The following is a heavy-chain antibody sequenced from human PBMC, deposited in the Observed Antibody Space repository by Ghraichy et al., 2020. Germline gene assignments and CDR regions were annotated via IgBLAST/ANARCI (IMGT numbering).Heavy chain of an antibody. CDR3: ARMPYIVVVVAAHFDY. D-gene: IGHD2-15*01. Sequence: SETLSLTCAVYGGSFSGYYWSWIRQPPGKGLEWIGEINHSGSTNYNPSLKSRVTISVDTSKNQFSLKLSSVTAADTAVYYCARMPYIVVVVAAHFDYWGQGTLVTVSS. CDR2: INHSGST. J-gene: IGHJ4*02. V-gene: IGHV4-34*01. CDR1: GGSFSGYY.